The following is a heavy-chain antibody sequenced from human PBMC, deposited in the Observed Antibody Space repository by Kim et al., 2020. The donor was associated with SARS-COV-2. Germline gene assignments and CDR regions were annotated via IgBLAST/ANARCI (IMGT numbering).Heavy chain of an antibody. CDR3: ARDTITVLRGGGLDV. Sequence: SETLSLTCAVYGGTFTGYYWSWIRQPPGKGLEWIGQINHSGSDNYNASFASRVSISVDTSKNQFSLKLSSVTAADTAVYYCARDTITVLRGGGLDVWGRG. CDR1: GGTFTGYY. D-gene: IGHD3-10*01. J-gene: IGHJ6*02. CDR2: INHSGSD. V-gene: IGHV4-34*01.